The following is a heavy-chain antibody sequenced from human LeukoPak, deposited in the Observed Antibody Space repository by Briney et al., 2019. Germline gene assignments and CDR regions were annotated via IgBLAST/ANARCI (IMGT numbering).Heavy chain of an antibody. V-gene: IGHV4-34*01. CDR1: GGSFSGYY. J-gene: IGHJ4*02. D-gene: IGHD2-21*02. Sequence: SETLSLTCAVYGGSFSGYYWSWIRQPPGKGLEWIGEINHSGSTNYNPSLKSRVTISVDTSKNQFSLKLSSVTAADTAVYYCASAPEKAYCGGDCPYYFDYWGQGILVTVPS. CDR3: ASAPEKAYCGGDCPYYFDY. CDR2: INHSGST.